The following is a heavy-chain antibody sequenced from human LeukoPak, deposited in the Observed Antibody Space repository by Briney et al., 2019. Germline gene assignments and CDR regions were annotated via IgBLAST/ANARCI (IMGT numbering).Heavy chain of an antibody. D-gene: IGHD6-13*01. CDR1: GFTFSSYG. Sequence: GGSLRLSYAASGFTFSSYGMHWVRQAPGKGLEWVAVIWYDGSNKYYADSVKGRFTISRDNSKNTLYLQMNSLRAEDTAVYYCARDFDSSSLDYWGQGTLVTVSS. V-gene: IGHV3-33*01. CDR3: ARDFDSSSLDY. CDR2: IWYDGSNK. J-gene: IGHJ4*02.